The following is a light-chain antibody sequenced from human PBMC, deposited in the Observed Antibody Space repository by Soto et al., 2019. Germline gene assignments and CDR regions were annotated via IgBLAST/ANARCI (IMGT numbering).Light chain of an antibody. CDR1: SSDVGGYNY. Sequence: LTQPPSASGSPGQSVTFSCTGTSSDVGGYNYVSWYQQHPGKAPKLMIYEVSKRPSGVPDRFSGSKSGNTASLTVSGLQAEDEADYYCSSYAGSNVFGTGTKVTVL. CDR3: SSYAGSNV. V-gene: IGLV2-8*01. CDR2: EVS. J-gene: IGLJ1*01.